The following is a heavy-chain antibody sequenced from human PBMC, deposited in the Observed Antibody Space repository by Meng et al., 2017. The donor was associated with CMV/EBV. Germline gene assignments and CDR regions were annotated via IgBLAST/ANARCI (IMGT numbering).Heavy chain of an antibody. Sequence: GESLKISCAASGFTFSSYPMSWVRQAPGKGLEWVSVISCSGGSTYYADSVKGRFTISRDNSKNTLYLQMNSLRAEDTAVYYCAKDLDIVAVPAAVYYWGQGTLVTVSS. J-gene: IGHJ4*02. CDR3: AKDLDIVAVPAAVYY. V-gene: IGHV3-23*01. D-gene: IGHD2-2*01. CDR2: ISCSGGST. CDR1: GFTFSSYP.